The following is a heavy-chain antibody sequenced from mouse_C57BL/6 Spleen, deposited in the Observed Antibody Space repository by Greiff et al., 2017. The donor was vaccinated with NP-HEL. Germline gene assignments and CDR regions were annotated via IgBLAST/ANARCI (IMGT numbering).Heavy chain of an antibody. D-gene: IGHD1-1*01. CDR3: TRDYGSSYDAY. CDR1: GYTFPDYE. Sequence: VQLQQSGAELVRPGALVTLSCKASGYTFPDYEMHWVKQTPVHGLEWIGAIDPETGGTAYNQKFKGKAILTADKSSSTAYMELRSLTSEDSAVYYCTRDYGSSYDAYWGQGTLVTVSA. CDR2: IDPETGGT. J-gene: IGHJ3*01. V-gene: IGHV1-15*01.